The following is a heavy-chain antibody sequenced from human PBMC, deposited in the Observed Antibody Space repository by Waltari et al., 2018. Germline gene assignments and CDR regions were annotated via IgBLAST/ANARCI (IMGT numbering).Heavy chain of an antibody. D-gene: IGHD2-2*01. Sequence: EVQLVESGGGLVQPGGSLSLSCAASGFPFSGYWMNWVRQAPGKGLGWVSRINSDGSSTTYADSVKGRFTISRDNAKNTLYLQMNSLRAEDTAVYFCAREIIPIWGQGTMVTVSS. CDR3: AREIIPI. CDR1: GFPFSGYW. V-gene: IGHV3-74*01. CDR2: INSDGSST. J-gene: IGHJ3*02.